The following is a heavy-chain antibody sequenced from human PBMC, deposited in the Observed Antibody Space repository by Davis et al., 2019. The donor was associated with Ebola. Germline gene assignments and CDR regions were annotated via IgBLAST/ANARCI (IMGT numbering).Heavy chain of an antibody. Sequence: SETLSLTCAVYGGSFSGYSWSWIRQPPGKGLEWIGEINHSGSTNYNPSLKSRVTISVDTSKNQFSLKLSSVTAADTAVYYCARALSYLPGGYWGQGTLVTVSS. CDR2: INHSGST. D-gene: IGHD3-10*01. J-gene: IGHJ4*02. CDR3: ARALSYLPGGY. CDR1: GGSFSGYS. V-gene: IGHV4-34*01.